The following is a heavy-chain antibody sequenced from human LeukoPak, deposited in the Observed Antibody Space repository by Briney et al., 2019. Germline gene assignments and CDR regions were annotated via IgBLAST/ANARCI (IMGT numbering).Heavy chain of an antibody. V-gene: IGHV3-53*05. J-gene: IGHJ1*01. Sequence: GGSLRLSCAASGFTVSSNYMSWVRQAPGKGLEWVSVIYSGGSTYYADSVKGRFTISRDNSRNTLYLQMNSLRAEDTAVYYCARGAAARQGPFRHWGQGTLVTVSS. D-gene: IGHD6-6*01. CDR3: ARGAAARQGPFRH. CDR2: IYSGGST. CDR1: GFTVSSNY.